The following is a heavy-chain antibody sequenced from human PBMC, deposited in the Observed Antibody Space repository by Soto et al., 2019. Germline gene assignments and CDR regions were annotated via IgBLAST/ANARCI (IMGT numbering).Heavy chain of an antibody. Sequence: SETLSLTCTVSGGSISSGDYYWSWIRQPPGKGLEWIGYIYYSGSTYYNPSLKSRVTISVDTSKNQFSLKLSSVTAADTAVYYCARDRSITMVRGGHGTDVWGQGTTVTVSS. V-gene: IGHV4-30-4*01. CDR3: ARDRSITMVRGGHGTDV. CDR2: IYYSGST. J-gene: IGHJ6*02. D-gene: IGHD3-10*01. CDR1: GGSISSGDYY.